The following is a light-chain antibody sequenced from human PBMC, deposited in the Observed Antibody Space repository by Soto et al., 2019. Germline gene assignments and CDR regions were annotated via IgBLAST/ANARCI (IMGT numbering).Light chain of an antibody. J-gene: IGKJ5*01. Sequence: EIVMTQSPATLSVSPGERATLSCRSSQSVGHNLAWYQKKPGQAARLLVYDASTRATGIPARFSGSGSGTEFTLTISSLESGDFAVYYCQQYKQWPPITFGQGTRLEIK. CDR1: QSVGHN. CDR3: QQYKQWPPIT. CDR2: DAS. V-gene: IGKV3D-15*01.